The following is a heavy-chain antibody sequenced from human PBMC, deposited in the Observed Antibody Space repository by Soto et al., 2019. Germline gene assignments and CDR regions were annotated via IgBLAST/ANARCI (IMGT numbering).Heavy chain of an antibody. Sequence: SVKVSCKASGYTFTGYYMHWVRQAPGQGLEWMGWINPNSGGTNYAQKFQGWVTMTRDTSISTAYMELSRLRSDDTAVYYCARGYYDILTGRPLRAFDIWGQGTMVTVSS. D-gene: IGHD3-9*01. V-gene: IGHV1-2*04. CDR3: ARGYYDILTGRPLRAFDI. CDR2: INPNSGGT. CDR1: GYTFTGYY. J-gene: IGHJ3*02.